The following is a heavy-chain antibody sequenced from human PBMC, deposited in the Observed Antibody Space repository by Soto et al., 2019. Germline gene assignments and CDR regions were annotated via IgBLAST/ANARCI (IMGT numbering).Heavy chain of an antibody. CDR3: ARRYSSSWRGAFDI. CDR2: ISSSSSYI. CDR1: GFTFSSYS. V-gene: IGHV3-21*01. Sequence: GGSLRLSCAASGFTFSSYSMNWVRQAPGKGLEWVSSISSSSSYIYYADSVKGRFTISRDNAKNSLYLQMNSLRDEDTAVYYCARRYSSSWRGAFDIWGQGTMVTVSS. J-gene: IGHJ3*02. D-gene: IGHD6-13*01.